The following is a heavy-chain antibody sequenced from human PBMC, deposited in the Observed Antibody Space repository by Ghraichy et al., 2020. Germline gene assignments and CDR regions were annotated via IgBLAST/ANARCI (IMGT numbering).Heavy chain of an antibody. D-gene: IGHD3-9*01. J-gene: IGHJ4*02. CDR2: IYSSGTT. Sequence: GGSLRLSCAASGFSVYSNYMTWVRQAPGKGLEWVSTIYSSGTTYYGDSVKGRFTISRDYSKNTLYLQMNSLRVEDTAVYYCATEEVNILSGRGGLDYWGQGTLVPV. CDR3: ATEEVNILSGRGGLDY. CDR1: GFSVYSNY. V-gene: IGHV3-53*01.